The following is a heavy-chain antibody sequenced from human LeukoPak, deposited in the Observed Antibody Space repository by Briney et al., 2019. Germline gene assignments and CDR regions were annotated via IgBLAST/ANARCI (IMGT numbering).Heavy chain of an antibody. CDR3: ARDWYHAIDY. D-gene: IGHD2-2*01. CDR2: ITNDGTSI. Sequence: GGSLRLSCAASGFTFSSYWMSWVRQAPGQGLVWVARITNDGTSISYAESVKGRFTISRDNAKNTLYLQMNSLRVDDTAVYYCARDWYHAIDYWGQGTLVTVSS. CDR1: GFTFSSYW. J-gene: IGHJ4*02. V-gene: IGHV3-74*03.